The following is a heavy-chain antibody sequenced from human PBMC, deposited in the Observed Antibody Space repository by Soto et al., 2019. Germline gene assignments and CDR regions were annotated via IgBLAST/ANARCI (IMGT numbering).Heavy chain of an antibody. CDR2: ISGSGFKK. V-gene: IGHV3-23*01. CDR3: AKNQGVELVPLATVDWFDP. D-gene: IGHD1-26*01. CDR1: GFIFENFG. J-gene: IGHJ5*02. Sequence: GGSLRLSCAASGFIFENFGMSWVREAPGKGLEWISSISGSGFKKYYADSVKGRFTISRDNSKSTVYLELNNLSAEDTAVYHCAKNQGVELVPLATVDWFDPWGQGSVVTVSS.